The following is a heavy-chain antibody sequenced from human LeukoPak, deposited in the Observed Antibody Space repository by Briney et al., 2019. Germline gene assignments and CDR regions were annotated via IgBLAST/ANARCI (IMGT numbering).Heavy chain of an antibody. CDR1: GGSFSGYY. D-gene: IGHD1-26*01. J-gene: IGHJ5*02. CDR3: ARGSKMLGYNWFDP. CDR2: INHSGST. Sequence: PSETLSPTCAVYGGSFSGYYWNWIRQPPGKGLEWIGEINHSGSTNYIPSLKSRVTISVDTSKNQFSLKLSSVTAADTAVYYCARGSKMLGYNWFDPWGQGTLVTVSS. V-gene: IGHV4-34*01.